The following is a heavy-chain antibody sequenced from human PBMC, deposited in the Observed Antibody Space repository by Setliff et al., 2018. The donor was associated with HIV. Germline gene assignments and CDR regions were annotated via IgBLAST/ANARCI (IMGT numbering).Heavy chain of an antibody. D-gene: IGHD1-26*01. Sequence: LRLSCAASGFTFSIYWMSWVRQAPGKGLEWVANIKQDGSEKNYMDSVKGRFTISRDNAKNSLYLQMNSLRVEDTAVYYCATDCAVVGGTGSLDSWGQGTLVTVS. CDR1: GFTFSIYW. CDR2: IKQDGSEK. J-gene: IGHJ4*02. V-gene: IGHV3-7*05. CDR3: ATDCAVVGGTGSLDS.